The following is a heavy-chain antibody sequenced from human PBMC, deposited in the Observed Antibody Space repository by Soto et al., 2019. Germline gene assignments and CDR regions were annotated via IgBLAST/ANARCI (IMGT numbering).Heavy chain of an antibody. CDR1: GGSISSGGYY. V-gene: IGHV4-31*03. Sequence: QVQLQESGPGLVKPSQTLSLTCTVSGGSISSGGYYWSWIRQHPGKGLEWIGHIYHSGTTYDNPSLKRXXTXSXXTSQNQCSLKLSSVTAADTAVYYGARGPVDTAMITWGQGTLVTVSS. CDR3: ARGPVDTAMIT. CDR2: IYHSGTT. D-gene: IGHD5-18*01. J-gene: IGHJ5*02.